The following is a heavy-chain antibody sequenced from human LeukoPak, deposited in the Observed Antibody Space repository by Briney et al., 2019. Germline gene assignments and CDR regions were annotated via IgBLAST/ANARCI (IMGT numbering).Heavy chain of an antibody. V-gene: IGHV3-23*01. CDR3: AKSGLNRFDY. D-gene: IGHD2-15*01. CDR2: ITGSGITT. J-gene: IGHJ4*02. Sequence: GGSLRLSCAASGFTFSSYEMHWVRQAPGKGLEWVSGITGSGITTYYGDSVKGRFTISRDNSKNTLYLQMNSLRAEDTAVYYCAKSGLNRFDYWGQGTLVTVSS. CDR1: GFTFSSYE.